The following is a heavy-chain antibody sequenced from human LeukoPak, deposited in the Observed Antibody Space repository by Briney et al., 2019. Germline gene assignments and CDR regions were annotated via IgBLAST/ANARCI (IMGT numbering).Heavy chain of an antibody. J-gene: IGHJ4*02. CDR3: ARVGYSYDSYYFDY. CDR1: GGSISSYY. D-gene: IGHD5-18*01. CDR2: IYTSGST. Sequence: ASETLSLTCTVSGGSISSYYWSWIRQPAGRGLEWIGRIYTSGSTNYNPSLKSRVTMSVDTSKNQFSLKLSSVTAADTAVYYCARVGYSYDSYYFDYWGQGTLVTVSS. V-gene: IGHV4-4*07.